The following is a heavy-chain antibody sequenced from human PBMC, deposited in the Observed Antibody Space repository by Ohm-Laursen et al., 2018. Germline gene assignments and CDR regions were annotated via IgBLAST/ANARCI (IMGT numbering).Heavy chain of an antibody. V-gene: IGHV3-33*08. Sequence: SLRLSCAASGFTFSSYGMHWVRQASGKGLEWVAVIWYDGSNKYYADSVKGRFTISRDNSKNTLYLQMNSLRAEDTAVYYCARDEVLFDYWGQGTLVTVSS. CDR2: IWYDGSNK. CDR3: ARDEVLFDY. CDR1: GFTFSSYG. J-gene: IGHJ4*02. D-gene: IGHD4/OR15-4a*01.